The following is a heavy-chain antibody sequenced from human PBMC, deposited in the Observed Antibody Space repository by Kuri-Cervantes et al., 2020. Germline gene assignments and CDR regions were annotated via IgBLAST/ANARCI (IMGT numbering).Heavy chain of an antibody. CDR1: GGSISSSSYY. J-gene: IGHJ3*02. V-gene: IGHV4-39*01. CDR2: IYYSGST. CDR3: ARHLHHVYKVAFDI. Sequence: GSLRLSCTVSGGSISSSSYYWGWIRQPPGRGLECIGSIYYSGSTYYNPSLKSRVTISVDTSKNQFSLKLSTVTAADTAVYYCARHLHHVYKVAFDIWGQGTMVTVSS. D-gene: IGHD1-1*01.